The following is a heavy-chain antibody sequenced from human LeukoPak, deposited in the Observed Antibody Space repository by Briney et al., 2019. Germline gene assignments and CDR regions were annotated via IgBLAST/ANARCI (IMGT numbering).Heavy chain of an antibody. J-gene: IGHJ4*02. D-gene: IGHD2-2*01. V-gene: IGHV4-59*01. CDR3: ARDVVPKYCSSTSCYRGGFDY. CDR1: GGSISSYY. Sequence: SETLSLTCTVSGGSISSYYWSWIRQPPGKGLEWIGYIYYSGSTNYNPSLKSRVTISVDTSKNQSSLKLSSVTAADTAVYYCARDVVPKYCSSTSCYRGGFDYWGQGTLVTVSS. CDR2: IYYSGST.